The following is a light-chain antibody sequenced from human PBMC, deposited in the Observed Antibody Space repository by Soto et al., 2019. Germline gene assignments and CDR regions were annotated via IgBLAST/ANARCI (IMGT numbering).Light chain of an antibody. J-gene: IGKJ2*01. Sequence: PGDSATLSCRASERVSTNLARYQQTPGQAPRLLIYSASRRPTDIPVRFSGSGSGAEFTLTISSLQSEDFAIYYCQQRSNWPYTFGQGTKVDIK. CDR1: ERVSTN. V-gene: IGKV3-15*01. CDR2: SAS. CDR3: QQRSNWPYT.